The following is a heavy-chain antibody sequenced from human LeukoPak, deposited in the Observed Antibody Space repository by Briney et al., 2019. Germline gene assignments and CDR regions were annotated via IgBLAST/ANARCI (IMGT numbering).Heavy chain of an antibody. V-gene: IGHV1-2*02. J-gene: IGHJ4*02. D-gene: IGHD2-2*01. CDR3: ARAGLIVVVPAAVDY. Sequence: ASVKVSYKASGYTFTGYYMRWVRQAPGQGLEWMGWVNPNSGGTNYAQKFQGRVTMTRDTSISTAYMELSRLRSDDTAAYYCARAGLIVVVPAAVDYWGQGTLVTVSS. CDR2: VNPNSGGT. CDR1: GYTFTGYY.